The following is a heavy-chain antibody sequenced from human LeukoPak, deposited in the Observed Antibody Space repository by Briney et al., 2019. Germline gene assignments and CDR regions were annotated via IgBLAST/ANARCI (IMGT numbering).Heavy chain of an antibody. J-gene: IGHJ2*01. CDR3: ARGRHHRWYFDL. CDR1: GGSFSGYY. CDR2: INHSGST. Sequence: SETLSLTCAVYGGSFSGYYWSWIRQPPGKGLEWIGEINHSGSTNYNPSLKSRVTISVDTSKNQFSLKLSSATAADTAVYYCARGRHHRWYFDLWGRGTLVTVSS. V-gene: IGHV4-34*01.